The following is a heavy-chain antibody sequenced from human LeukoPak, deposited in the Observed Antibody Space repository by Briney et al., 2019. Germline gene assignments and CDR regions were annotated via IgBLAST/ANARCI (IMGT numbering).Heavy chain of an antibody. CDR3: ARAYWGLGAFDI. CDR2: IYHSGST. V-gene: IGHV4-38-2*02. Sequence: SETLSLTCTVSGYSISSGYYWAWIRPPPGKGLEWIGYIYHSGSTYYNPSLKSRVTISVDTSKNQFSLMLSSVTAADTAVYYCARAYWGLGAFDIWGQGTMVTVSS. D-gene: IGHD7-27*01. J-gene: IGHJ3*02. CDR1: GYSISSGYY.